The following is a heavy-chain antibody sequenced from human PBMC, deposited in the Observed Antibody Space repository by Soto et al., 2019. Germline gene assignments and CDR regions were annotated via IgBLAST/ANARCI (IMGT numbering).Heavy chain of an antibody. CDR3: AREANYYDRSGYYHLTYFDY. Sequence: PGGTLRLSCTASGFTFGDYAMSWFRQAPGKGLEWVGFIRRKTYGGTTEYAASVKGRFTISRDDSKSIAYLQMNSLKTEDTAVYYCAREANYYDRSGYYHLTYFDYWGQGTLVTVPQ. V-gene: IGHV3-49*03. J-gene: IGHJ4*02. D-gene: IGHD3-22*01. CDR2: IRRKTYGGTT. CDR1: GFTFGDYA.